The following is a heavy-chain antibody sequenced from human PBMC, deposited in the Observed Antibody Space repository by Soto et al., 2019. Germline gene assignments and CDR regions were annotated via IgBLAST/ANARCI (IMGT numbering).Heavy chain of an antibody. V-gene: IGHV4-31*03. CDR1: GSSISSGTYY. CDR2: MYNSGTS. CDR3: ARRLSGSSAFDY. J-gene: IGHJ4*01. Sequence: QVQLQESGPGLLKPSQTLSLTCSVSGSSISSGTYYWSWIRHRPGKGLERIGYMYNSGTSSYSPSLKSRSVLSVDTSKNQFSLKLTSVTAADTATYFCARRLSGSSAFDYWGLGILVTVSS. D-gene: IGHD2-15*01.